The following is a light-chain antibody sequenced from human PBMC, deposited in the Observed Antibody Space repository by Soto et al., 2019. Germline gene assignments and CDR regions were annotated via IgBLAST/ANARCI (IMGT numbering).Light chain of an antibody. V-gene: IGKV1-39*01. CDR2: AAS. J-gene: IGKJ5*01. CDR1: QSISSY. Sequence: DIQMTQSPSSLSASVGDRVTITCRASQSISSYLNWHQQKPGKAPKLLIYAASSLQSGVPSRFSGSGFGTDFTLTISSLQPEDSAIYYCQQADTFPITFGQGTRLEIK. CDR3: QQADTFPIT.